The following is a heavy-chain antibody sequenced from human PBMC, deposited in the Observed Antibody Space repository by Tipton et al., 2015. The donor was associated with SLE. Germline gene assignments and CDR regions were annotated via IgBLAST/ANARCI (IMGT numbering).Heavy chain of an antibody. CDR1: GGSISTYY. CDR2: VSTTGNN. Sequence: GLVKPSETLSLTCAVSGGSISTYYWSWIRLPAGKGLEWIGRVSTTGNNNNNPSLKSRVTMSVDTSKNQVSLKLASATAADTAVYYCARDGSVSPLDVWGQGTSVVVSS. CDR3: ARDGSVSPLDV. D-gene: IGHD5/OR15-5a*01. J-gene: IGHJ3*01. V-gene: IGHV4-4*07.